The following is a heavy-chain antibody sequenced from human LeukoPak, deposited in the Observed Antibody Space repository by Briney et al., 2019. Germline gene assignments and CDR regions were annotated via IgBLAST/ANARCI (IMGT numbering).Heavy chain of an antibody. CDR3: ARHGVEGYNGAFHI. Sequence: SGESLKISCKASGHIFTNYWIAWVRQKPGKGLEWLGIIYPGDSDSRYSPSFQGHVTISADKSISTAYLQWSSLKASDTAMYYCARHGVEGYNGAFHIWGQGTMVTVSS. V-gene: IGHV5-51*01. J-gene: IGHJ3*02. CDR1: GHIFTNYW. D-gene: IGHD5-24*01. CDR2: IYPGDSDS.